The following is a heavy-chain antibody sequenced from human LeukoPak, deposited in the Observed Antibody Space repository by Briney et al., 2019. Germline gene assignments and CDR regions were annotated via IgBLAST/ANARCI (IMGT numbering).Heavy chain of an antibody. CDR2: ISAYNGNT. V-gene: IGHV1-18*01. CDR1: GYAFTSYG. Sequence: ASVKVSCKASGYAFTSYGISWVRQAPGQGLEWMGWISAYNGNTNYAQKLQGRVTMTTDTSTSTAYMELRSLRSDDTAVYYCARDSGSYRVDAFDIWGQGTMVTVSS. J-gene: IGHJ3*02. CDR3: ARDSGSYRVDAFDI. D-gene: IGHD1-26*01.